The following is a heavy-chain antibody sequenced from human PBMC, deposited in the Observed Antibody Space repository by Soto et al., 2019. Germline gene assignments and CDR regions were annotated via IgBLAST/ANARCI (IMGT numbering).Heavy chain of an antibody. CDR2: IWYDGSHT. J-gene: IGHJ6*02. CDR3: ARDGQQLAPYAMDV. V-gene: IGHV3-33*01. D-gene: IGHD1-1*01. CDR1: GFIFKHHA. Sequence: QVQLVESGGGVVQPGRSLRLSCAASGFIFKHHAMHWVRQAAGKGLEWVEQIWYDGSHTYYTDSVKGRFTISRDNLKDMVDLEMDSLRAEDTAVYYCARDGQQLAPYAMDVWGQGTTVTVSS.